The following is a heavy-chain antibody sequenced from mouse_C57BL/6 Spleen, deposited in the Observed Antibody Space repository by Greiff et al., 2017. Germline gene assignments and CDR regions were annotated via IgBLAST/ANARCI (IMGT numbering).Heavy chain of an antibody. Sequence: EVKLVESGGGLVQPGGSLSLSCAASGFTFTDYYMSWVRQPPGKALEWLGFIRNKANGYTTEYSASVKGRFTISRDNSQSILYLQMNALRAEDSATYYCARYRGWANWTPFDYWGQGTTLTVSS. J-gene: IGHJ2*01. CDR1: GFTFTDYY. V-gene: IGHV7-3*01. CDR2: IRNKANGYTT. CDR3: ARYRGWANWTPFDY. D-gene: IGHD4-1*01.